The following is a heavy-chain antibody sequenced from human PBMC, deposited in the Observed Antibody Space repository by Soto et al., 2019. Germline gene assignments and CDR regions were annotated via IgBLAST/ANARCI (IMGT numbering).Heavy chain of an antibody. J-gene: IGHJ4*02. Sequence: PSETLSLTCAVYGGSFSGYYWSWIRQPPGKGLEWIGEINYNGSTNYNPSLEGRVAISVDTSKNQFSLKLSSVTAADTAVYYCARREYYFNYWGPGTLVTVSS. CDR1: GGSFSGYY. CDR2: INYNGST. CDR3: ARREYYFNY. V-gene: IGHV4-34*01.